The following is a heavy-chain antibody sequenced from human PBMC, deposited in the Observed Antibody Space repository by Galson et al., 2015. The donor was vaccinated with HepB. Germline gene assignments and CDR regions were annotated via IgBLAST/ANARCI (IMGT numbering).Heavy chain of an antibody. J-gene: IGHJ3*02. CDR3: ARSPISRSGGSCYSRCFDI. CDR1: GGTFSSYA. V-gene: IGHV1-69*13. CDR2: IIPIFGTA. Sequence: SVKVSCKASGGTFSSYAISWVRQAPGQGLEWMGGIIPIFGTANYAQRFQGRVTITADESTSTAYMELSSLRSEDTAVYYCARSPISRSGGSCYSRCFDIWGQGTMVTVSS. D-gene: IGHD2-15*01.